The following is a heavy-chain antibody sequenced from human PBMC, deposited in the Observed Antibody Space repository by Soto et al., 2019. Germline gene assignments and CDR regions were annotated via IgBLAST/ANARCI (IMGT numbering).Heavy chain of an antibody. V-gene: IGHV4-59*08. CDR3: AGTYCGGDCYLNWFDP. CDR2: IYYSGST. CDR1: GGSISSYY. Sequence: SETLSLTCTVSGGSISSYYWSWIRQPPGKGLEWIGYIYYSGSTNYNPSLKSRVTISVDTSKNQFSLKLSSVTAADTAVYYCAGTYCGGDCYLNWFDPCGQGTLVTVSS. J-gene: IGHJ5*02. D-gene: IGHD2-21*02.